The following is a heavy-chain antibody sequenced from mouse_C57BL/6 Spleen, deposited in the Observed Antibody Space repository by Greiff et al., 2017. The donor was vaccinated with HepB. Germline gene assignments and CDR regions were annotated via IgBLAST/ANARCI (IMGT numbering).Heavy chain of an antibody. CDR1: GYSITSGYY. CDR2: ISYDGSN. CDR3: ARVLLLYFDV. V-gene: IGHV3-6*01. J-gene: IGHJ1*03. D-gene: IGHD1-1*01. Sequence: EVKLVESGPGLVKPSQSLSLTCSVTGYSITSGYYWNWIRQFPGNKLEWMGYISYDGSNNYNPSLKNRISITRDTSKNQFFLKLNSVTTEDTATYYCARVLLLYFDVWGTGTTVTVSS.